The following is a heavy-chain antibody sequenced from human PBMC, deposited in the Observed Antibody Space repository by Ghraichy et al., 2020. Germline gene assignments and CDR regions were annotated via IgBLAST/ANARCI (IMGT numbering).Heavy chain of an antibody. CDR1: GGSFSGYY. Sequence: ETLSLTCAVYGGSFSGYYWTWIRQPPGKGLEWIGEINHSGSTNYNPSLKSRVTISVDTSKNQFSLKLSSVTAADTAVFYCARGRYYGSGSLDYWGRGTLVTVSS. J-gene: IGHJ4*02. CDR3: ARGRYYGSGSLDY. D-gene: IGHD3-10*01. V-gene: IGHV4-34*01. CDR2: INHSGST.